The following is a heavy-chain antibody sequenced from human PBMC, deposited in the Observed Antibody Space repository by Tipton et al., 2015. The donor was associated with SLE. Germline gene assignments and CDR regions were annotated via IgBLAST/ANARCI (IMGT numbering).Heavy chain of an antibody. D-gene: IGHD2-15*01. CDR3: ARGEFVVVVATTYYYYGMDV. CDR1: GGSFSGYY. J-gene: IGHJ6*02. V-gene: IGHV4-34*01. CDR2: INHSGST. Sequence: LRLSCAVYGGSFSGYYWSWIRQPPGKGLEWIGEINHSGSTNYNPSLKSRVTISVDTSKNQFSLKLSSVTAADTAVYYCARGEFVVVVATTYYYYGMDVWGQGTTVTVSS.